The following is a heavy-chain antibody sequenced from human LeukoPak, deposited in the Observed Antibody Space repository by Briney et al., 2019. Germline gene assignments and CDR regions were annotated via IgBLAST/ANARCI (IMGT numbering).Heavy chain of an antibody. CDR1: GFTFSSYG. CDR2: ISYDGSNK. CDR3: GKETQHYYDFWSGYPGGGYFDY. Sequence: SGGSLRLSCAASGFTFSSYGMHWVRQAPGKGLEWVAVISYDGSNKYYADSVKGRFTISRDNSKNTLYPQMNSLRAEDTAVYYCGKETQHYYDFWSGYPGGGYFDYWGQGTLVTVSS. V-gene: IGHV3-30*18. D-gene: IGHD3-3*01. J-gene: IGHJ4*02.